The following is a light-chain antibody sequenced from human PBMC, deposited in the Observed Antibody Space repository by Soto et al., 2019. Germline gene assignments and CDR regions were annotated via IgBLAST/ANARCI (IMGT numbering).Light chain of an antibody. CDR3: ISYTSSSTWV. CDR1: SSDVGSFNY. Sequence: QSVLTQPASVSGSLGQSITISCTGTSSDVGSFNYVSWYRQSPTKAPELIIYEVTNRPSGVSNRFSGSKSGNTASLTISGLQAEDESDYYCISYTSSSTWVFGGGTKLTVL. J-gene: IGLJ3*02. V-gene: IGLV2-14*01. CDR2: EVT.